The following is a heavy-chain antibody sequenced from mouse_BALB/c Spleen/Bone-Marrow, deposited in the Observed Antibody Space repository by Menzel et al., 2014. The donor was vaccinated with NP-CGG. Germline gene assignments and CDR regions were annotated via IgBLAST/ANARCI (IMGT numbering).Heavy chain of an antibody. CDR3: ARFITTATEYFDY. CDR2: INPSSGYT. Sequence: VQLQQSGAELARPGASVKMSCKASGYTFTSYTMHWVKQRPGQGLGWIGYINPSSGYTNYNQKFKDKATLTADKSSSTAYMQLSSLTSEDSAVYYCARFITTATEYFDYWGQGTTLTVSS. J-gene: IGHJ2*01. V-gene: IGHV1-4*01. D-gene: IGHD1-2*01. CDR1: GYTFTSYT.